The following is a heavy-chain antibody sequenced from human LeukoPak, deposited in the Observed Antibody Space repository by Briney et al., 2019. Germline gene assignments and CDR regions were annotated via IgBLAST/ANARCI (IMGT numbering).Heavy chain of an antibody. V-gene: IGHV3-21*01. CDR1: GFTFSSYS. D-gene: IGHD3-9*01. Sequence: GGSLRLSCAASGFTFSSYSMNWVRQAPGKGLEWVSSISSSSSYIYYADSVKGRFTISRDNAKNSLYLQMNSLRAEDTAVYYCARGNGYHYDILTGYSMLYYYYGMDVWGQGTTVTVSS. CDR3: ARGNGYHYDILTGYSMLYYYYGMDV. CDR2: ISSSSSYI. J-gene: IGHJ6*02.